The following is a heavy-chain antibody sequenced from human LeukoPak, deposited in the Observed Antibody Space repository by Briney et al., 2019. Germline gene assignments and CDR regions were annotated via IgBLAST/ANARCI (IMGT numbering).Heavy chain of an antibody. CDR3: ARDLPYYYGSGSYRHFDY. V-gene: IGHV3-74*01. CDR2: IKSDGSST. CDR1: GFTFSTYW. J-gene: IGHJ4*02. Sequence: PGGSLGLSCAASGFTFSTYWMHWVRQAPGKGLVWVSRIKSDGSSTTYADSVKGRFTISRDNAKNTLYLQMNSLRAEDTAVYYCARDLPYYYGSGSYRHFDYWGQGTLVTVSS. D-gene: IGHD3-10*01.